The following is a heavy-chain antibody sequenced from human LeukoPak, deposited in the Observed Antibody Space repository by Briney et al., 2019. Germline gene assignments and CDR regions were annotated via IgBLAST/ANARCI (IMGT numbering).Heavy chain of an antibody. V-gene: IGHV3-7*01. CDR1: GFTFSSYW. Sequence: GGSLRLSYAASGFTFSSYWMSWVRQAPGKGLEWVANIKQDGSEKYYVDSVKGRFTISRDNAKNSLYLQMNSLRAEDTAVYYCAGYYSSSFYYYYYMDVWGKGTTVTVSS. J-gene: IGHJ6*03. CDR3: AGYYSSSFYYYYYMDV. D-gene: IGHD6-6*01. CDR2: IKQDGSEK.